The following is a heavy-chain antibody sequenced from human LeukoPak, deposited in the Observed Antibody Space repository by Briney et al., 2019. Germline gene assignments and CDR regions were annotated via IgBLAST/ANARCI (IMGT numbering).Heavy chain of an antibody. Sequence: GGSLRLSCAASGFTFSSNYMSWVRQAPGKGLEWVSVIYSGGSTYYADSVKGRFTISRDNSKNTLYLQMNSLRAEDTAVYYCARSPRPLYDSSGYYYDYWGQGTLVTVSS. CDR2: IYSGGST. J-gene: IGHJ4*02. V-gene: IGHV3-53*01. CDR3: ARSPRPLYDSSGYYYDY. CDR1: GFTFSSNY. D-gene: IGHD3-22*01.